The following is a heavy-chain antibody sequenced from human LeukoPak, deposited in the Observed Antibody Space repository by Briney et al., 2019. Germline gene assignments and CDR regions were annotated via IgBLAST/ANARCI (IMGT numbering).Heavy chain of an antibody. CDR2: INPNSGGT. CDR3: ARLTGLQLYYMDV. D-gene: IGHD4-11*01. V-gene: IGHV1-2*02. J-gene: IGHJ6*03. CDR1: GYTFTGYY. Sequence: ASVKVSCKASGYTFTGYYMHWVRQSPGQGLEWMGWINPNSGGTNYAQKFQGRVTMTRDTSISTAYMELSRLRSDDTAVYYCARLTGLQLYYMDVWGKGTTVTVSS.